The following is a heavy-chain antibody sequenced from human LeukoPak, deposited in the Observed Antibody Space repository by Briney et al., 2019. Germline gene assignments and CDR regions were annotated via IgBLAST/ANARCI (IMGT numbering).Heavy chain of an antibody. CDR3: ARKNDYDSSGYHNWFDP. D-gene: IGHD3-22*01. CDR1: GFTFSSYS. CDR2: ISSGSTTI. Sequence: GGSLRLSCAASGFTFSSYSMNWARQAPGKGLEWLSYISSGSTTIYYADSVKGRFTISRDNARNSLYPHMNSLRDEDTAVYYCARKNDYDSSGYHNWFDPWGQGTLVTVSS. V-gene: IGHV3-48*02. J-gene: IGHJ5*02.